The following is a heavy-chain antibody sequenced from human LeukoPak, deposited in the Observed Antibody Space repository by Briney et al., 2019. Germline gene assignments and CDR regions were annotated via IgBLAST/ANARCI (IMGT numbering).Heavy chain of an antibody. CDR3: ARDLGSSWGLGY. CDR2: IYSGGNT. J-gene: IGHJ4*02. CDR1: GFTISRNY. V-gene: IGHV3-53*01. D-gene: IGHD6-13*01. Sequence: GGSLRLSCAVSGFTISRNYMSWIRQAPGEGVEWVSVIYSGGNTYYADSVMGRFTISRDNSKNTLYLQMNSLRAEDTAVYYCARDLGSSWGLGYWGQGTLVTVSS.